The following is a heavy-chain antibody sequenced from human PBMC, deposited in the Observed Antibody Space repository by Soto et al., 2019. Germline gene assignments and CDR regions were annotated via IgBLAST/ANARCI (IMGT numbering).Heavy chain of an antibody. Sequence: EVQLVQSGAEVKKSGESLRISCKVSGYSFASQWISWVRQVPGKGQEWMGRIDLSESYTTYNPSFQGHVTFSADKSITTVYLQWRSLEASDTATYYCATQGLTTYYFGYWGQGTLVTVSS. CDR2: IDLSESYT. V-gene: IGHV5-10-1*03. J-gene: IGHJ4*02. CDR3: ATQGLTTYYFGY. CDR1: GYSFASQW.